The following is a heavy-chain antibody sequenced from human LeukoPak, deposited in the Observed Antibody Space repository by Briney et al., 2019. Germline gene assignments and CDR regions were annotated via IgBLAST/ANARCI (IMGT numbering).Heavy chain of an antibody. CDR1: GYTFNTYG. CDR2: ISGYNGKT. V-gene: IGHV1-18*01. CDR3: ARAGCSSTSCYEPHDAFDI. J-gene: IGHJ3*02. D-gene: IGHD2-2*01. Sequence: ASVKVSCKASGYTFNTYGITWVRQAPGQGLEWMGWISGYNGKTKYAQKLQDRVTMTTDTSTITAYMELRSLTSDDTAVYYCARAGCSSTSCYEPHDAFDIWGQGTMVTVSS.